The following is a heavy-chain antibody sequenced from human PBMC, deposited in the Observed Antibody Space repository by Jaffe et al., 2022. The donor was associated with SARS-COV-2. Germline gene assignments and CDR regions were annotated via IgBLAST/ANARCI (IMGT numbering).Heavy chain of an antibody. Sequence: EVQLVESGGGLVQPGGSLRLSCAASGFTFSSYEMNWVRQAPGKGLEWVSYISSSGSTIYYADSVKGRFTISRDNAKNSLYLQMNSLRAEDTAVYYCARAKGGGHYGGNGAWYFDLWGRGTLVTVSS. CDR2: ISSSGSTI. V-gene: IGHV3-48*03. J-gene: IGHJ2*01. CDR3: ARAKGGGHYGGNGAWYFDL. CDR1: GFTFSSYE. D-gene: IGHD4-17*01.